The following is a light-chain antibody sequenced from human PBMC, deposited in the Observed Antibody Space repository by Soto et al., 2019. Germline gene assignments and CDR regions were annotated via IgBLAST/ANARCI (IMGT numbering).Light chain of an antibody. CDR2: KVS. Sequence: VVMTQSPLSLPVTLGQPASISCRSSLSLVYSDGNTYLSWFQQGPGQSPRRLIYKVSNRDSGVPDRFSGSGSGTDFTLKISRVEADDVGVYYCMQGTHWPYTFGQGTKLEIK. V-gene: IGKV2-30*01. J-gene: IGKJ2*01. CDR1: LSLVYSDGNTY. CDR3: MQGTHWPYT.